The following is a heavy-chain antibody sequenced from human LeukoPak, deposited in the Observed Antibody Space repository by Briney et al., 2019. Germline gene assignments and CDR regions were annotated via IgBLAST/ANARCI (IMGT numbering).Heavy chain of an antibody. CDR2: IYYSGST. V-gene: IGHV4-59*08. CDR1: GGSISSYY. D-gene: IGHD6-19*01. Sequence: SETLSLTCTVSGGSISSYYWSWIRQPPGKGLEWIGYIYYSGSTNYNPSLKSRVTISVDTSKNQFSLKLSSVTAADTAVYYCAGLRPTVALDYWGQGTLVTVSS. J-gene: IGHJ4*02. CDR3: AGLRPTVALDY.